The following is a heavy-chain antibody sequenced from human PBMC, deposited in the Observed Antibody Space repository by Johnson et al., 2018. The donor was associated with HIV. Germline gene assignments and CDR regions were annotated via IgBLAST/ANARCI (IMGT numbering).Heavy chain of an antibody. J-gene: IGHJ3*02. CDR3: AKGWIVGATKGEVDAFDI. V-gene: IGHV3-30*18. Sequence: QVQLVESGGGLVQPGGSLRLSCAASGFTVSSNYMSWVRQAPGKGLEWVAVISYDGSNKYYADAVKGRFTITRDNSKNTLYLQMNSLRAEDTALYYCAKGWIVGATKGEVDAFDIWGQGTMVTVSS. D-gene: IGHD1-26*01. CDR2: ISYDGSNK. CDR1: GFTVSSNY.